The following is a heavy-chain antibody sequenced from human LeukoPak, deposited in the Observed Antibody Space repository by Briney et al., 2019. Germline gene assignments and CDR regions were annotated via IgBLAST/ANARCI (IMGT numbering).Heavy chain of an antibody. V-gene: IGHV4-4*07. CDR2: IYISRGT. CDR3: ASFSRSTSRKRFDP. CDR1: GVSISGYY. D-gene: IGHD2-2*01. Sequence: PSETLSLTCTVSGVSISGYYWSWIRQPAGKGLEWIGRIYISRGTNYNPSLTSRVIMSVDTSKNQFSLQLTSVTAADTAVYYCASFSRSTSRKRFDPWGQGTLVTVSS. J-gene: IGHJ5*02.